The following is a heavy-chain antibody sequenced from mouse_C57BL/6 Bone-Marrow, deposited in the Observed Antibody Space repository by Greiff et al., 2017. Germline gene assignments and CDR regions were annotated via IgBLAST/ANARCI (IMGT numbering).Heavy chain of an antibody. V-gene: IGHV2-9*01. CDR3: AKEGVSHWYFDV. J-gene: IGHJ1*03. D-gene: IGHD2-13*01. CDR2: IWGGGST. Sequence: VQGVESGPGLVAPSQSLSITCTVSGFSLTSYGVDWVRQPPGKGLEWLGVIWGGGSTNYNSALMSRLSISKDNSKSQVFLKMNSRQTDDTAMYYCAKEGVSHWYFDVWGTGTTVTVSS. CDR1: GFSLTSYG.